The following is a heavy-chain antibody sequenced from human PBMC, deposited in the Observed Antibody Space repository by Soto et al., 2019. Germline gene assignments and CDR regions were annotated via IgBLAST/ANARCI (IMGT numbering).Heavy chain of an antibody. J-gene: IGHJ4*02. V-gene: IGHV3-30-3*01. CDR1: GFTFSSYA. CDR3: ARRFEDNAGYFDY. Sequence: GGSLRLSCAASGFTFSSYAMHWVRQAPGKGLEWVAVISYDGSNKYYADSVKGRFTISRDNSKNTLYLQMNSLRAEDTAVYYCARRFEDNAGYFDYWGQGTLVTVSS. CDR2: ISYDGSNK. D-gene: IGHD2-15*01.